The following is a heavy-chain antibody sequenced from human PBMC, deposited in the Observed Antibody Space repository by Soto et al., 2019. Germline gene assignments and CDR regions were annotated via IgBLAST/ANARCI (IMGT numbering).Heavy chain of an antibody. CDR1: GFTFSSDW. CDR3: ANLPPGSMIVVVIADY. V-gene: IGHV3-74*01. D-gene: IGHD3-22*01. Sequence: HPGVSLRLSFAASGFTFSSDWMHWVRQAPGKGLVWVSRINTDGSGTTYADSVKGRFTISRDNAKNMVYLQMNSLRAEDTAVYYCANLPPGSMIVVVIADYWGQGTLVTVSS. CDR2: INTDGSGT. J-gene: IGHJ4*02.